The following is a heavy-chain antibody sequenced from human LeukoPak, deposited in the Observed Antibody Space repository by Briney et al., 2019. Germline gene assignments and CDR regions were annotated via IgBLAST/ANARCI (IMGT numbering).Heavy chain of an antibody. CDR2: INHSGST. Sequence: PSEALSLTCAVYGGSFSGYYWSWIRQPPGKGLEWIGEINHSGSTNYNPSLKSRVTISVDTSKNQFSLKLSSVTAADTAVYYCARDFPDGSGAAGADYWGQGTLVTVSS. CDR1: GGSFSGYY. CDR3: ARDFPDGSGAAGADY. D-gene: IGHD3-10*01. J-gene: IGHJ4*02. V-gene: IGHV4-34*01.